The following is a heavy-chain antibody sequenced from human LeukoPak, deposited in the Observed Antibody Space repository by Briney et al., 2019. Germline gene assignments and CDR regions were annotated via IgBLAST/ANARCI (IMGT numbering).Heavy chain of an antibody. J-gene: IGHJ5*02. CDR2: IIPIFGTA. V-gene: IGHV1-69*13. D-gene: IGHD3-10*01. CDR3: TRDHVITMVRGVIIENWFDP. Sequence: SVKVSCKASGGTFSSYAISWVRQAPGQGLEWMGGIIPIFGTAHYAQKFQGRVTITADESTSTAYMELSSLRSEDTAVYYCTRDHVITMVRGVIIENWFDPWGQGTLVTVSS. CDR1: GGTFSSYA.